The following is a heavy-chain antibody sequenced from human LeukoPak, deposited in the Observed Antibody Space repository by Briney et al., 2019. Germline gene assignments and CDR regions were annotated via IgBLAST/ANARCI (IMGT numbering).Heavy chain of an antibody. V-gene: IGHV3-23*01. Sequence: GGSLRLSCATSAFTFSSSAMSWVRQAPGKGLEWVSAISSDGGNTYYADSVKGRFTISRDSSKNTLYLQMNSLRAEDTAVYYCAKVSGGGLYYDGMDVWGQGTTVTVSS. CDR1: AFTFSSSA. J-gene: IGHJ6*02. D-gene: IGHD1-14*01. CDR2: ISSDGGNT. CDR3: AKVSGGGLYYDGMDV.